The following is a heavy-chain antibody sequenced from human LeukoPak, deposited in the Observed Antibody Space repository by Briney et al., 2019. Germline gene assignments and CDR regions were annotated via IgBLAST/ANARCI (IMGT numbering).Heavy chain of an antibody. CDR2: IYTSGST. Sequence: PSQTLSLTCTVSGGSISSGSYYWSWTRQPAGKGLEWIGRIYTSGSTNYNPSLKSRVTISVDTSKNQFSLKLSSVTAADTAVYYCAGDGVVADANWFDPWGQGTLVTVSS. V-gene: IGHV4-61*02. J-gene: IGHJ5*02. CDR1: GGSISSGSYY. D-gene: IGHD2-15*01. CDR3: AGDGVVADANWFDP.